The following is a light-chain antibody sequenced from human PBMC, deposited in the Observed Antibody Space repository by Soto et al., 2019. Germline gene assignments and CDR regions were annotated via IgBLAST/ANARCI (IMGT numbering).Light chain of an antibody. Sequence: QSALTQPASVSGSPGQTITISCTGTSSDVGGYDYVSWYQQHPDKAPRFMLYEVTNRPSGVSHRFSGSKSGNTASLTISGLQAEDEADYYCSSYTTTSTYVFGTGTKVTVL. V-gene: IGLV2-14*01. CDR2: EVT. CDR1: SSDVGGYDY. J-gene: IGLJ1*01. CDR3: SSYTTTSTYV.